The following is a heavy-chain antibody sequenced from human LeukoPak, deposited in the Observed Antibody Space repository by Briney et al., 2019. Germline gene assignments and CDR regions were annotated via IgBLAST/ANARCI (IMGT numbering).Heavy chain of an antibody. Sequence: GGSLRLSCAASGFTFSSYAMSWVRQAPGKGLEWVSAISGSGGSTYYADSVKGRFTISRDNSKNTLYLQMNSLRAEDTAVYYCAKDGEGSLLRDYYYGMDVWGQGTTVTVSS. CDR3: AKDGEGSLLRDYYYGMDV. J-gene: IGHJ6*02. CDR2: ISGSGGST. D-gene: IGHD1-26*01. V-gene: IGHV3-23*01. CDR1: GFTFSSYA.